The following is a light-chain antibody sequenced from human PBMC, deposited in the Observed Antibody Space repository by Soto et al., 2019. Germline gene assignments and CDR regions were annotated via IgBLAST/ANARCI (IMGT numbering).Light chain of an antibody. CDR1: QGISSY. J-gene: IGKJ3*01. V-gene: IGKV1-9*01. Sequence: DIQLTQSPSFLSASVGDRVTITCRASQGISSYLAWYQQKPGKAPKLPIYAATTLQSGVPSRFRGSGAGREFTLANSSLQSEDFATYFCQQLNSCTNFCFGPGTKVDIK. CDR2: AAT. CDR3: QQLNSCTNFC.